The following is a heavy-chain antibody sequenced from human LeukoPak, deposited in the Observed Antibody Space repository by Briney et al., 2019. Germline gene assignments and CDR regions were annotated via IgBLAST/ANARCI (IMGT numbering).Heavy chain of an antibody. J-gene: IGHJ4*02. D-gene: IGHD4-17*01. Sequence: GASVKVSCKASGYTFTGYYMRWVRQAPGQGLELMGWINPNSGGTNYAQKFQGRVTMTRDTSIRTAYMELSRLRSDETAVYYCAREAGGDYFGYFDYWGQGTLVTVSS. CDR1: GYTFTGYY. CDR2: INPNSGGT. V-gene: IGHV1-2*02. CDR3: AREAGGDYFGYFDY.